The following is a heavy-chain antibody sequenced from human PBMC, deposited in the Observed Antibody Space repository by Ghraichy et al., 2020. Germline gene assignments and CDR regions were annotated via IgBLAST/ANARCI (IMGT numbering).Heavy chain of an antibody. CDR3: AKPYSSGWYGGGRSPPGVA. D-gene: IGHD6-19*01. V-gene: IGHV3-23*01. CDR1: GFTFSSYA. J-gene: IGHJ5*02. CDR2: ISGSGGST. Sequence: GGSLRLSCAASGFTFSSYAMSWVRQAPGKGLEWVSAISGSGGSTYYADSVKGRFTISRDNSKNTLYLQMNSLRAEDTAVYYCAKPYSSGWYGGGRSPPGVAWGQGTLVTVSS.